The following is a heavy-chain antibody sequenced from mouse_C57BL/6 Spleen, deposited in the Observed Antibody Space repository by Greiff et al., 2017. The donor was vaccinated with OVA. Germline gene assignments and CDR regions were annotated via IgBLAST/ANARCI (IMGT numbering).Heavy chain of an antibody. Sequence: QVQLQQSGAELVRPGASVTLSCKASGYTFTDYEMHWVKQTPVHGLEWIGAIDPENGGTAYNQKFKGKAILTADKSSSTAYMELRSLTSEDSAVYYCTRWGYYGSSYDYWGQGTTLTVSS. CDR3: TRWGYYGSSYDY. CDR1: GYTFTDYE. D-gene: IGHD1-1*01. J-gene: IGHJ2*01. CDR2: IDPENGGT. V-gene: IGHV1-15*01.